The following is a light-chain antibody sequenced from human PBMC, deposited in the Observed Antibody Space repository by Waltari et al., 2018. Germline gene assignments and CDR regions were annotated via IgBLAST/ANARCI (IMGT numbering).Light chain of an antibody. CDR3: SSYRSSAIVV. CDR2: GVT. CDR1: SSDLGGHNF. V-gene: IGLV2-14*03. J-gene: IGLJ2*01. Sequence: QSALTQPASVSGSPGQSITISCTGTSSDLGGHNFVSWYQQHPGKAPKLIIFGVTNRPSGISDRFSGSKSGNTASLTISGLQAEDEGDYYCSSYRSSAIVVFGGGTKLSVL.